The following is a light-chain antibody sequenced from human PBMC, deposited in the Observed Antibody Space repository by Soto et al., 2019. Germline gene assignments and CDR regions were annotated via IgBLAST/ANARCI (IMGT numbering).Light chain of an antibody. J-gene: IGLJ1*01. CDR1: SSDVGRYNF. CDR3: CSYAGAYTYV. Sequence: QSALTQSRSVSGSPGQSVTISCTGTSSDVGRYNFVSWFQQHPGKAPKLMIYDVSTTPSGVPDRFSGSKSGNTASLTISGLQAEDEADYYCCSYAGAYTYVFGTGTKVTVL. CDR2: DVS. V-gene: IGLV2-11*01.